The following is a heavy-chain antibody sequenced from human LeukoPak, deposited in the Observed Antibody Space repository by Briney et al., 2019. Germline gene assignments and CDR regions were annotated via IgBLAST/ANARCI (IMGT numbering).Heavy chain of an antibody. J-gene: IGHJ6*03. CDR3: AKDYGSGSYYNFYYYYYMDV. V-gene: IGHV3-23*01. CDR2: ISGSGGST. D-gene: IGHD3-10*01. CDR1: GFTFSSYA. Sequence: PGGSLRLSCAASGFTFSSYAMSWVRQAPGKGLEWVSAISGSGGSTYYADSVKGRFTISRDNSKNTLYLQMNSVRAEDTAVYYCAKDYGSGSYYNFYYYYYMDVWGKGTTVTVSS.